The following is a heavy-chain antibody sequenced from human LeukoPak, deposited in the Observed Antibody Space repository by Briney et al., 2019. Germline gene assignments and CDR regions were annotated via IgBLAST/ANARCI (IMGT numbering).Heavy chain of an antibody. CDR1: GFTFSSYE. J-gene: IGHJ5*02. Sequence: PGGSLRLSCAASGFTFSSYEMNWVRQAPGKGLEWVSYISSSGTTIYYADFVKGRFTISRDNAKNSLYLQMNSLRAEDTAVYYCARVGVVVAATGNLRFDPWGQGTLVTVSS. D-gene: IGHD2-15*01. V-gene: IGHV3-48*03. CDR3: ARVGVVVAATGNLRFDP. CDR2: ISSSGTTI.